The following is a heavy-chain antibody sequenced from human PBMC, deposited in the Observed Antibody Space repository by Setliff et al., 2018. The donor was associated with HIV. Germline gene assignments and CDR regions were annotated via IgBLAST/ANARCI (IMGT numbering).Heavy chain of an antibody. CDR1: GYTFTNFG. Sequence: ASVKVSCKASGYTFTNFGVGWARQAPGQGLEWMGWVSPYNGHTKYAQRFQGRVTMSTDTSTSTIYMELTSLRSDDTAVYYCARWSCGRATCYDSPYNWFEPWGQGTLVTVSS. CDR3: ARWSCGRATCYDSPYNWFEP. CDR2: VSPYNGHT. D-gene: IGHD2-2*01. J-gene: IGHJ5*02. V-gene: IGHV1-18*01.